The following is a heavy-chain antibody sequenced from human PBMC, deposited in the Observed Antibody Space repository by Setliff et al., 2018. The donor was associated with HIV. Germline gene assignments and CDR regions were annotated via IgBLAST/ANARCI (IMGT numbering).Heavy chain of an antibody. D-gene: IGHD2-15*01. J-gene: IGHJ5*02. CDR1: GYTFTNYY. CDR3: ALPYCGGGNCWSSASLPPAGWFDP. V-gene: IGHV1-46*01. CDR2: IYPGGARR. Sequence: ASVKVSCKASGYTFTNYYMHWVRQAPGQGLEWMGIIYPGGARRSYAQKFQGRVTITTDESTSTAYMELSSLRSEDTAVYYCALPYCGGGNCWSSASLPPAGWFDPWGQGTLVTVSS.